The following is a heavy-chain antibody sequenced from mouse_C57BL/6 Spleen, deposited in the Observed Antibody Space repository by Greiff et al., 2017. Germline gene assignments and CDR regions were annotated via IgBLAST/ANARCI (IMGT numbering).Heavy chain of an antibody. CDR1: GYTFTDYE. J-gene: IGHJ3*01. V-gene: IGHV1-15*01. CDR3: TRGAGSSYWFAY. CDR2: IDPETGGT. D-gene: IGHD1-1*01. Sequence: QVQLQQSGAELVRPGASVTLSCKASGYTFTDYEMHWVKQTPVHGLEWIGAIDPETGGTASNQKFKGKAILTADKSSSTAYMELRSLTSEDSAVYYCTRGAGSSYWFAYWGQGTLVTVSA.